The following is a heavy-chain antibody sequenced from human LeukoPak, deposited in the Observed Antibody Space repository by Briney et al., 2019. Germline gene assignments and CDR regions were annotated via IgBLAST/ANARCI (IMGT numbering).Heavy chain of an antibody. Sequence: GGSLRLSCAASGFTFSDYYMSWIRQAPGKGLEWVSAISGSGGSTYYADSVKGRFTISRDNSKNTLYLQMNSLRAEDTAVYYCANLATYYDFWSGYLETDDYWGQGTLVTVSS. CDR2: ISGSGGST. D-gene: IGHD3-3*01. J-gene: IGHJ4*02. V-gene: IGHV3-23*01. CDR1: GFTFSDYY. CDR3: ANLATYYDFWSGYLETDDY.